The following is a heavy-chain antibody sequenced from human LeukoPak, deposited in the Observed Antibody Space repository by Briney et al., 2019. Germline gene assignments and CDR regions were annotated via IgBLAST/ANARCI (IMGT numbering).Heavy chain of an antibody. Sequence: SETLSLTCTVSGGSMSYYYWSWIRQPPGKGLEWIGYIYHSGSTNYNPSLKSRVTISVDRSKKLFSLSLSSMTAADTAVYCCARHESKDGYRGFDYWGQGTLVTVSS. CDR3: ARHESKDGYRGFDY. V-gene: IGHV4-59*08. J-gene: IGHJ4*02. D-gene: IGHD5-24*01. CDR2: IYHSGST. CDR1: GGSMSYYY.